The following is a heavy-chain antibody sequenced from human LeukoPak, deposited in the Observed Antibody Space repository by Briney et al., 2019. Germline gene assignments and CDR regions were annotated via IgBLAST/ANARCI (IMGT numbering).Heavy chain of an antibody. J-gene: IGHJ4*02. CDR3: ARGVVRYFDY. V-gene: IGHV3-21*01. CDR2: ISSSSSYI. Sequence: GGSLTLSCAASVFVFSGYSMDWVRHAPGKGLEWVSSISSSSSYIYYADSVKGRFTISRDNAKNSLYLQMNSLRAEDTAVYYCARGVVRYFDYWGQGALVTVSS. D-gene: IGHD3-9*01. CDR1: VFVFSGYS.